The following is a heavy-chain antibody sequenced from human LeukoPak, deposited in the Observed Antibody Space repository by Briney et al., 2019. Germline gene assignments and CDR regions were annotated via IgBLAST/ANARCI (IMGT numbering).Heavy chain of an antibody. Sequence: GGSLRLSCAASGVSFSSYAMSWVRQAPVKGLEWVSGINGSGRVTYYVDSVRGGFTLSRDTTKNTFYLQMNSLRADDRAVYYCASNYYRSSGYFPDFDYWGQGDLVSVSS. CDR2: INGSGRVT. J-gene: IGHJ4*02. CDR3: ASNYYRSSGYFPDFDY. D-gene: IGHD3-22*01. V-gene: IGHV3-23*01. CDR1: GVSFSSYA.